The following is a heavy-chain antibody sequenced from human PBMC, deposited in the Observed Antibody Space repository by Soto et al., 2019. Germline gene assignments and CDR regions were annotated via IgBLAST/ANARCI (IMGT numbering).Heavy chain of an antibody. CDR2: ITRASDII. CDR1: GFRFSDYA. V-gene: IGHV3-23*01. Sequence: PGESLKISCAASGFRFSDYAMGWVRQAPGKGLEWVSAITRASDIIYYADSVRGRFTVSRSNSMNALYLHMNSLRVEDTAVYHCAVDFQRDFLEKFDSWGLGTLVTVSS. D-gene: IGHD3-3*01. CDR3: AVDFQRDFLEKFDS. J-gene: IGHJ4*02.